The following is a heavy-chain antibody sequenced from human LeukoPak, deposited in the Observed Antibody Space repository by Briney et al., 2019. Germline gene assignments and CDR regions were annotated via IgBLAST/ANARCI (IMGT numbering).Heavy chain of an antibody. J-gene: IGHJ4*02. V-gene: IGHV3-48*01. Sequence: GSLRLSCAASGFTFSSYSMNWVRQAPGKGLEWVSYISSSSGTVEYADSVKGRFTISRDNAKNSLYLQMNSLRAEDTAVYYCARDLQGGEFDYWGQGTLVTVSS. D-gene: IGHD3-16*01. CDR2: ISSSSGTV. CDR3: ARDLQGGEFDY. CDR1: GFTFSSYS.